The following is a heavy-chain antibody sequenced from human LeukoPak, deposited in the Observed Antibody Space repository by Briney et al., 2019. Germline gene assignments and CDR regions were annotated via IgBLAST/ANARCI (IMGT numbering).Heavy chain of an antibody. CDR2: ISSNGGST. D-gene: IGHD6-13*01. CDR1: GFTFSSYA. CDR3: ARGQYSSSWFQYDY. Sequence: PGGSLRLSCAASGFTFSSYAMHWVRQAPGKGLEYVSAISSNGGSTYYANSVKGRFTISRNNSKNTLYLQMGSLRAEDMAVYYCARGQYSSSWFQYDYWGQGTLVTVSS. V-gene: IGHV3-64*01. J-gene: IGHJ4*02.